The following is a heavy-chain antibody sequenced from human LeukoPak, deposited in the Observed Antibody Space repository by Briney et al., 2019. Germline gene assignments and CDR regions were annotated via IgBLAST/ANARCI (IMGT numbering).Heavy chain of an antibody. V-gene: IGHV3-23*01. CDR1: GFTFSAYR. Sequence: GGSLRLSCAASGFTFSAYRMNWVRQAPAKGLEWVSIISGSGGSTNYADSVKGRFTISRDNSKNTLYLQMNSLRAEDTALYYCAKPYYGSGSYSGFNYYAFDYWGQGTLVTVSS. D-gene: IGHD3-10*01. J-gene: IGHJ4*02. CDR3: AKPYYGSGSYSGFNYYAFDY. CDR2: ISGSGGST.